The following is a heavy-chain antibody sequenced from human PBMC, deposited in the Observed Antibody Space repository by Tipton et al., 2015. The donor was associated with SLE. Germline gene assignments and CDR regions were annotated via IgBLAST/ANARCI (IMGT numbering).Heavy chain of an antibody. Sequence: TLSLTCTVSGPSLSSSTYDWGWIRQPPGKGLEWIGSIYITGNTDYTPSLQSRVTISVDTSKNQVSLKLRSVTAADTALYYCVRDGAGDLGAFDIWGPGTLVTVSS. CDR1: GPSLSSSTYD. D-gene: IGHD2-21*02. V-gene: IGHV4-39*07. CDR2: IYITGNT. J-gene: IGHJ3*02. CDR3: VRDGAGDLGAFDI.